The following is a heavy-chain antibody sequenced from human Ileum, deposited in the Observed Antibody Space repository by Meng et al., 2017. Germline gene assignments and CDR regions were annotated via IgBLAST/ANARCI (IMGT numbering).Heavy chain of an antibody. CDR3: ARGCNNINCYFRN. CDR1: GFSFSNYA. Sequence: EVRLLESGGGLVQSGGSRRLFCAASGFSFSNYAMDWVRQAPGKGLEWISTIGSTTYYADSVKGRFTVSRDTSKNTLYLQMNSLRAEDAAVYYCARGCNNINCYFRNWGQGTLVTVSS. V-gene: IGHV3-23*01. CDR2: IGSTT. J-gene: IGHJ4*02. D-gene: IGHD2-21*01.